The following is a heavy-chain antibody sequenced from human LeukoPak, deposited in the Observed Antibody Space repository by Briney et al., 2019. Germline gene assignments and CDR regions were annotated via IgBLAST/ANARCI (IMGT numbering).Heavy chain of an antibody. CDR1: GFPFSRYA. V-gene: IGHV3-23*01. Sequence: GGSLTLPCAASGFPFSRYAMSWVRQAPGKGLEWVSAISGSGGSTYYADSVKGRFTISRDNSKNTLYLQMNSLRAEDTAVYYCAKDLTLSPTYYDILTGYYANYYYYGMDVWGQGTTVTVSS. CDR2: ISGSGGST. J-gene: IGHJ6*02. D-gene: IGHD3-9*01. CDR3: AKDLTLSPTYYDILTGYYANYYYYGMDV.